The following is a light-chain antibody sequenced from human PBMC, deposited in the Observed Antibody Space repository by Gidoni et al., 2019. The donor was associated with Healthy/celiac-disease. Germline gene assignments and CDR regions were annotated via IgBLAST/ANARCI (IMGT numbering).Light chain of an antibody. Sequence: GSPGQSITISCTGTSSDVGGYNYVSWYQQHPGKAPKLMIYEVSNRPSGVSNRFSGSKSGNTASLTISGLQAEDEADYYCSSYTSSSTPLWVFGGGTKLXVX. CDR1: SSDVGGYNY. CDR2: EVS. CDR3: SSYTSSSTPLWV. V-gene: IGLV2-14*01. J-gene: IGLJ3*02.